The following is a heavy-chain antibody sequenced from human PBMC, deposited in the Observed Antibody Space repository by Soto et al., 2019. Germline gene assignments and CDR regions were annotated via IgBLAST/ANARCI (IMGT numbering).Heavy chain of an antibody. V-gene: IGHV1-3*01. Sequence: ASVKVSCKASGYTFTTYAMHWVRQAPGQRLEWMGWINPGNGNTKYSQKFQGRVTITRVTSATSASTVYMEVRSQRAEDTAIDYIARDSSAGAILATPYYSGKDVWGQGTPVTVSS. CDR2: INPGNGNT. D-gene: IGHD3-10*01. J-gene: IGHJ6*02. CDR1: GYTFTTYA. CDR3: ARDSSAGAILATPYYSGKDV.